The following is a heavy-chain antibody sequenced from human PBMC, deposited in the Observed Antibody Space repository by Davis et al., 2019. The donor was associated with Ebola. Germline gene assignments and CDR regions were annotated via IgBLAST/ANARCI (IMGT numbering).Heavy chain of an antibody. CDR1: GFTFSGSA. D-gene: IGHD2-8*01. Sequence: GGSLRLSCAASGFTFSGSAMHWVRQASGNGLEWVGRIRSKANSYATAYAASVKGRFTISREDSKNTAYLQMNSLKTEDTAVYYCTRRSNCTNSCWGQGTLVTVSS. CDR2: IRSKANSYAT. CDR3: TRRSNCTNSC. J-gene: IGHJ4*02. V-gene: IGHV3-73*01.